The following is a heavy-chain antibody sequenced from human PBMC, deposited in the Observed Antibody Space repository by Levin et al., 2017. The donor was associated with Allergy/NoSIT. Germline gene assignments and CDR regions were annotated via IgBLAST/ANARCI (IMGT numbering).Heavy chain of an antibody. CDR3: ATERDYVFES. Sequence: SCAVSGGSVSSADYSWSWIRQPPGKGLEWIGYVSHTGSTYYNPSLKSRVSISVDRSRNRFSLRLDSVTAADTAVYFCATERDYVFESWGQGTLVTVSP. CDR2: VSHTGST. D-gene: IGHD3-10*02. J-gene: IGHJ4*02. V-gene: IGHV4-30-2*01. CDR1: GGSVSSADYS.